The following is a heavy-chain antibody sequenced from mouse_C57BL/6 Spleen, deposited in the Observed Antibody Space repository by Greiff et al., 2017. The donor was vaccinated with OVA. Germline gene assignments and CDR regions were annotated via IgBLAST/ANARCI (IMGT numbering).Heavy chain of an antibody. CDR1: GFTFTDYY. J-gene: IGHJ2*01. D-gene: IGHD1-1*01. CDR3: ARSYYGSGDY. V-gene: IGHV7-3*01. CDR2: IRNKANGYTT. Sequence: EVHLVESGGGLVQPGGSLSLSCAASGFTFTDYYMSWVRQPPGKALEWLGFIRNKANGYTTEYSASVKARFTISRDNSQSILYLQMNALRAEDSATYYCARSYYGSGDYWGQGTTLTVSS.